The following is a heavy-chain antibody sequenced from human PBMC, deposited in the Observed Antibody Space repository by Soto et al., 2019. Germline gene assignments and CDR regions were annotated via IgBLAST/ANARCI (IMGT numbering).Heavy chain of an antibody. J-gene: IGHJ6*02. CDR2: IIPIFGTA. V-gene: IGHV1-69*12. D-gene: IGHD2-15*01. CDR3: ALYCSGGSCYSDYYYYGLDV. CDR1: GGTFSSYA. Sequence: QVQLVQSGAEVKKPGSSVKVSCKASGGTFSSYAISWVRQAPGQGLEWMGGIIPIFGTANYAQKFQGRVTITADEPTREDYMELSSLRSEDTAVYYCALYCSGGSCYSDYYYYGLDVWGQGTTVTASS.